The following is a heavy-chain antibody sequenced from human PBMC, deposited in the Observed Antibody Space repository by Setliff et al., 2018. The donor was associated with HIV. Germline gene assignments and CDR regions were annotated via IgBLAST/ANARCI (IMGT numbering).Heavy chain of an antibody. Sequence: GSGPTLVNPTQTLTLTCTFSGFSLTTSGVGVGWIRQPPGKALEWLALTYWDDDKRYSPSLKSRLTITKDTPKNQVVLTMTNMDPVDTATYYCAHWIHRRWYFDLWGRGSLVTVSS. CDR2: TYWDDDK. D-gene: IGHD5-18*01. CDR1: GFSLTTSGVG. V-gene: IGHV2-5*02. CDR3: AHWIHRRWYFDL. J-gene: IGHJ2*01.